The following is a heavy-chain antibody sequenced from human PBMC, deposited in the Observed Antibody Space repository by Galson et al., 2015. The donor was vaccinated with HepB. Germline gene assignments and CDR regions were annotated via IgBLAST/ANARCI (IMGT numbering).Heavy chain of an antibody. CDR3: AREQGLGAFDI. CDR1: GFTFSSYE. J-gene: IGHJ3*02. CDR2: ISSSGSTI. V-gene: IGHV3-48*03. D-gene: IGHD2-21*01. Sequence: SLRLSCAASGFTFSSYEMNWVRQAPGQGLEWVSYISSSGSTIYYADSVKGRFTISRDNAKNSLYLQMNSLRAEDTAVYYCAREQGLGAFDIWGQGTMVTVSS.